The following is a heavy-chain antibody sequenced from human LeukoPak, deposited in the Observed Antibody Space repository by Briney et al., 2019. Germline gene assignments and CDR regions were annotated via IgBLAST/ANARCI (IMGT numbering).Heavy chain of an antibody. V-gene: IGHV1-18*01. CDR1: GYTFTSYG. J-gene: IGHJ4*02. Sequence: ASVKVSCKASGYTFTSYGISWVRQAPGQGLEWMGWISAYNGNTNYAQKLQGRVTMTTDTSTSTAYMELRSLRSDDTAVYYCARGVSSSWLPERPFDYWGQGTLVTVSS. CDR2: ISAYNGNT. CDR3: ARGVSSSWLPERPFDY. D-gene: IGHD6-13*01.